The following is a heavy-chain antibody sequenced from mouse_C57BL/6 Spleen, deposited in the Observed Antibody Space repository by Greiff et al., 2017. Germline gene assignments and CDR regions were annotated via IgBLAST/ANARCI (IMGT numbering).Heavy chain of an antibody. D-gene: IGHD2-3*01. Sequence: QVQLKQPGAELVKPGASVKLSCKASGYTFTSYWMHWVKQRPGQGLEWIGMIHPNSGSTNYNEKFKSKATLTVDKSSSTAYMQLSSLTSEDSAVYYCATCGEGYPDYYAMDYWGQGTSVTVSS. V-gene: IGHV1-64*01. CDR3: ATCGEGYPDYYAMDY. CDR1: GYTFTSYW. J-gene: IGHJ4*01. CDR2: IHPNSGST.